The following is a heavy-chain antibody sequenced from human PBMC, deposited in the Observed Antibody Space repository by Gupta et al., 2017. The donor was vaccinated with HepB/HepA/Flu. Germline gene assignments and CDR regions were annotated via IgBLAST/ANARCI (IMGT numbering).Heavy chain of an antibody. CDR2: IYYSGSN. V-gene: IGHV4-39*02. D-gene: IGHD3-16*01. Sequence: QLQLQESGPGLVKPSETLSLTCTVSGGSISSSSYYWGWIRQPPGKGLEWIGSIYYSGSNYYNPARKSRVTISVETSKNQLSRKLSSVTAAETAVYYCARDRRGCAHGGFDDWGQGTMVTVSS. CDR3: ARDRRGCAHGGFDD. CDR1: GGSISSSSYY. J-gene: IGHJ4*02.